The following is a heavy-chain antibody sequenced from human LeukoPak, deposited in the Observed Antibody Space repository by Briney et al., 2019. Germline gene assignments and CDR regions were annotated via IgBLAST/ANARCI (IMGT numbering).Heavy chain of an antibody. J-gene: IGHJ4*02. CDR2: ISDGGWT. CDR3: AKECDYGNTSHMPCY. Sequence: GGSLRLSCAASGFIFSSYAMSWVRQAPGKGLEWVSSISDGGWTAYTDSVKGRFFISRETATNTLYLQMNSLRVEDTAVYYCAKECDYGNTSHMPCYWGQGTLVTVSS. V-gene: IGHV3-23*01. CDR1: GFIFSSYA. D-gene: IGHD4-17*01.